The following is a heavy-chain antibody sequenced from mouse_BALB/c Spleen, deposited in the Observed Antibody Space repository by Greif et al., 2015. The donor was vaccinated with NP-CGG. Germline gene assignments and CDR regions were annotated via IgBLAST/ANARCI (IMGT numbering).Heavy chain of an antibody. J-gene: IGHJ4*01. CDR1: GFTFSSYT. CDR3: TNSYYAMDY. V-gene: IGHV5-6-4*01. Sequence: EVMLVESGGGLVEPGGSLKLSCAASGFTFSSYTMSWVRQTPEKRLEWVATISSGGSYTYYPDSVKGRFTISRDNAKNTLYLQMSSLKSEDTAMYYCTNSYYAMDYWGQGTSVTVSS. CDR2: ISSGGSYT. D-gene: IGHD1-3*01.